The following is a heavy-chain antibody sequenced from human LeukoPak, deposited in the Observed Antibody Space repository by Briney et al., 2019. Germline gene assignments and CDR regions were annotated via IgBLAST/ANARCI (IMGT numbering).Heavy chain of an antibody. Sequence: GGSLRLSCVASGFTFSRYWMNWVRQAPGKGLEWVSSISGSSNYIYYTDSVKGRFTISRDNAKNSLYLQMNSLRAEDTAVYYCARGYDYVWGSLKYIDYWGQGTLVTVSS. D-gene: IGHD3-16*01. V-gene: IGHV3-21*01. CDR2: ISGSSNYI. J-gene: IGHJ4*02. CDR1: GFTFSRYW. CDR3: ARGYDYVWGSLKYIDY.